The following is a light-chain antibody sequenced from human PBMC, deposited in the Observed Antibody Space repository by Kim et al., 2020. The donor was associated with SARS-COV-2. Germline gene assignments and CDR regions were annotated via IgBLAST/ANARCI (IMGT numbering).Light chain of an antibody. Sequence: GQRVTISCSVSSSNIGSNTVNWYQQLPGTAPKLLIYSNNQRPSGVPDRFSVSKSGTSASLAISGLQSEDEADYDCAAWDDSLNGVVFGGGTQLTVL. V-gene: IGLV1-44*01. J-gene: IGLJ2*01. CDR1: SSNIGSNT. CDR2: SNN. CDR3: AAWDDSLNGVV.